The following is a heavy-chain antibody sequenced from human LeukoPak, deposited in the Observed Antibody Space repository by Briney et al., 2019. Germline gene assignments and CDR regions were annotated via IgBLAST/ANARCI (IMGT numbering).Heavy chain of an antibody. D-gene: IGHD6-25*01. CDR2: VSYDGSTK. CDR3: PPEIGAGLSHFDY. Sequence: PGRSLRLSCAFWGFTFRNYSLQWVSQAPGPGLEWVAIVSYDGSTKYYAASVEGRFTISRDNSKNTVYLQMNSLRPEDTAVYYCPPEIGAGLSHFDYWGQGTLVTVSS. J-gene: IGHJ4*02. V-gene: IGHV3-30-3*01. CDR1: GFTFRNYS.